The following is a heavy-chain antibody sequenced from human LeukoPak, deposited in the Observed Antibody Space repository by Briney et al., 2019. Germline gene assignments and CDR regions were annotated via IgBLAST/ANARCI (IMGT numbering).Heavy chain of an antibody. CDR2: IIPIFGTA. CDR3: GRAGCSGGSCRATKWYFEL. CDR1: GGTFSSYA. D-gene: IGHD2-15*01. Sequence: PSVKVSCKASGGTFSSYAISWVRKAPGQGLEWMGGIIPIFGTANTAQKFQGRVTITADDSTSTAYMELSSLRSENTGVYYCGRAGCSGGSCRATKWYFELWGGGTLVTLSS. J-gene: IGHJ2*01. V-gene: IGHV1-69*01.